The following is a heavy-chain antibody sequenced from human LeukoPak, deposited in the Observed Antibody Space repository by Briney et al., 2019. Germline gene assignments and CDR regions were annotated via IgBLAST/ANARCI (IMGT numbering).Heavy chain of an antibody. CDR2: IIPIFGTA. V-gene: IGHV1-69*13. Sequence: GASVKVSCKASGGTFSSYAISWVRQAPGQGLEWMGGIIPIFGTANYAQEFQGRVTITADESTSTAYMELSSLRSEDTAVYYCARDSSGYTPFDYWGQGTLVTVSS. J-gene: IGHJ4*02. CDR1: GGTFSSYA. D-gene: IGHD3-22*01. CDR3: ARDSSGYTPFDY.